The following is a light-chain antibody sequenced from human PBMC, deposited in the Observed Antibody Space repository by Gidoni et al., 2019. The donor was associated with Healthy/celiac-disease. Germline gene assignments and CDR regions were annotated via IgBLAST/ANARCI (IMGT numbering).Light chain of an antibody. V-gene: IGKV2-28*01. Sequence: ETVMTHSPLSLPVTPGEPDSISFRASQSLLHSNEYNYLDWYQQQPGQSPHLLIYLGSNRASGVPDRFRGSGSGTDFTLKISRVAAADVGAYYCMQVLQTPPFTFXPXTKVDIK. CDR2: LGS. CDR3: MQVLQTPPFT. CDR1: QSLLHSNEYNY. J-gene: IGKJ3*01.